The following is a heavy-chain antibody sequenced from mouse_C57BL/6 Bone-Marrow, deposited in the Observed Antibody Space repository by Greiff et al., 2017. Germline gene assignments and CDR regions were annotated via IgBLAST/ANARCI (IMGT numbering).Heavy chain of an antibody. D-gene: IGHD2-4*01. J-gene: IGHJ3*01. CDR2: IDPNSGGT. CDR1: GYTFTSYW. Sequence: QVQLKQPGAELVKPGASVKLSCKASGYTFTSYWMHWVKQRPGRGLEWIGRIDPNSGGTKYNEKFKSKATLTVDKPSSTAYMQLSSLTSEDSAVYYCAREGDYPAWFAYWGQGTLVTVSA. CDR3: AREGDYPAWFAY. V-gene: IGHV1-72*01.